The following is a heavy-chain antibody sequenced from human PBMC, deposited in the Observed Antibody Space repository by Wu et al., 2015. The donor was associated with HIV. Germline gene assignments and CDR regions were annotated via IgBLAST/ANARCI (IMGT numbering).Heavy chain of an antibody. CDR3: ARERYGGVSGLSMDV. V-gene: IGHV1-46*04. D-gene: IGHD4-23*01. J-gene: IGHJ6*03. CDR1: GYTFTSYY. CDR2: TNPSGGNK. Sequence: QVHLEQSGTEVKEPGTSVTLSCKTSGYTFTSYYIHWVRQAPGQGLEWVAMTNPSGGNKRVAQRLWGRPTVSRDTSTNTVTLSLSNLKYEDTANYYCARERYGGVSGLSMDVWGRGTTVIVSS.